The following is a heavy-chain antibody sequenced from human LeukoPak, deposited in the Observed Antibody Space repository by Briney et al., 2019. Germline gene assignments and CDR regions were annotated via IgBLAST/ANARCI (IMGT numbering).Heavy chain of an antibody. J-gene: IGHJ4*02. Sequence: NPGESLKISCKGSGYSFTKYWIGWVRQMPGKGLEWMGIIYPGDPDTKYSPSFQGQVTISADKSISTAYLQWSSLRASDTAIYYCARRRGVTATLNYFDYWGQGTLVTVSS. CDR2: IYPGDPDT. V-gene: IGHV5-51*01. CDR1: GYSFTKYW. D-gene: IGHD2-21*02. CDR3: ARRRGVTATLNYFDY.